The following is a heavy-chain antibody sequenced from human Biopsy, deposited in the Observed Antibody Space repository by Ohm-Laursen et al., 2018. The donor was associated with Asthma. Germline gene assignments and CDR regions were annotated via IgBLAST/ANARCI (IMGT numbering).Heavy chain of an antibody. J-gene: IGHJ4*02. CDR3: ARKAGSCISRTCYSLDF. CDR1: GGTFNTYV. D-gene: IGHD2-2*01. Sequence: AASVKVSCKSLGGTFNTYVIGWVRQAPGQGLEWMGGINSVFGTTTYPQKFQDRVTITADDSTSTVYMELSSLRSEDTAVYYCARKAGSCISRTCYSLDFWGQGTPVTVSP. V-gene: IGHV1-69*13. CDR2: INSVFGTT.